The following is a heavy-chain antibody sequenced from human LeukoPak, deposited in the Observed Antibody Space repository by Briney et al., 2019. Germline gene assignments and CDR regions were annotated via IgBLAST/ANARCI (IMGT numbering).Heavy chain of an antibody. Sequence: GESLKISCNASRYTFSNYWIGWVRQVPGKGLEWMGIIYPGDSDTRYGPSFQGQVTMSADKSISTAYLQWSSLKASDTAMYYCARLTNYDSSGWGAFDMWGQGTMVTVSS. D-gene: IGHD3-22*01. CDR3: ARLTNYDSSGWGAFDM. J-gene: IGHJ3*02. CDR1: RYTFSNYW. V-gene: IGHV5-51*01. CDR2: IYPGDSDT.